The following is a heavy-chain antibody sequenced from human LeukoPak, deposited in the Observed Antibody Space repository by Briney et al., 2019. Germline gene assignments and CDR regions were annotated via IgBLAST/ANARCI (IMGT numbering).Heavy chain of an antibody. Sequence: SETLSLTCTVSGGSISSYYWSWIREPPGKGLEWIGYIYYGGSTDYNPSLKSRVTISKDTSKTQFSLRLTSVTAADTAVYYCARARLDSSGRFDYWGQGTLVTVSS. CDR1: GGSISSYY. V-gene: IGHV4-59*01. D-gene: IGHD3-22*01. J-gene: IGHJ4*02. CDR2: IYYGGST. CDR3: ARARLDSSGRFDY.